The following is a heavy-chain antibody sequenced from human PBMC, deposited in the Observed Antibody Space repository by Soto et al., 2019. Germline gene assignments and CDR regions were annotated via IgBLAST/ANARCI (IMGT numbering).Heavy chain of an antibody. D-gene: IGHD1-26*01. CDR1: GGSISSSNYY. V-gene: IGHV4-39*01. J-gene: IGHJ5*02. CDR2: IYYSGST. CDR3: ATQEVGGSYVYTFDP. Sequence: SETLSLTCTVSGGSISSSNYYWGWTRQPPRKGQEWIGSIYYSGSTYYNPSLKSRVTISVDTSKNQFSLKLSSVTAADTAVYYCATQEVGGSYVYTFDPWGQGTLVTVSS.